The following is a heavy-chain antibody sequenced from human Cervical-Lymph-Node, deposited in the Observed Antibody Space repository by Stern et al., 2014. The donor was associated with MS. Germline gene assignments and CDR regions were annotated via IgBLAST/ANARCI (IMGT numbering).Heavy chain of an antibody. CDR2: LDPVDGET. CDR3: ATDLHYLDSNGYYGY. CDR1: GYTLTESS. Sequence: QVQLGQSGAEVTKPGASVKVSCKVAGYTLTESSMHWVRQAPGKGLEWMGGLDPVDGETIYAQKFQGRVTMTEDASTDTAYMELSSLTSEDTAVYYCATDLHYLDSNGYYGYWGQGTLVTVSS. D-gene: IGHD3-22*01. V-gene: IGHV1-24*01. J-gene: IGHJ4*02.